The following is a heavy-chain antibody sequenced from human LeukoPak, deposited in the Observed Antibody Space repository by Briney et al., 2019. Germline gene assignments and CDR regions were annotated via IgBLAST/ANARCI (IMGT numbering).Heavy chain of an antibody. CDR3: ARDGGVGDGYTASFDY. J-gene: IGHJ4*02. Sequence: PGGSLRLSCAASGFTVSSNYMSWVRQAPGKGLEWVSVIYSGGSTYYADSVKGRLTISRDNSKNTLYLQMNSLRAEDTAVYYCARDGGVGDGYTASFDYWGQGTLVTVSS. V-gene: IGHV3-53*01. CDR1: GFTVSSNY. D-gene: IGHD5-24*01. CDR2: IYSGGST.